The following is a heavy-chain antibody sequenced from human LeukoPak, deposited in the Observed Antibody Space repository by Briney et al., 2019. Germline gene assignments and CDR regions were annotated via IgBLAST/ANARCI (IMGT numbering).Heavy chain of an antibody. V-gene: IGHV1-8*01. D-gene: IGHD6-19*01. CDR3: TRGSSGRRDN. CDR2: MNPNSGNT. CDR1: GYTFTSCD. J-gene: IGHJ4*02. Sequence: ASVKASCKASGYTFTSCDINWVRQATGQGLEWMGWMNPNSGNTGCGQSFQGRITMTRDISIGTAYMELSNLTSEDTAIYYCTRGSSGRRDNWGQGTLDTVSA.